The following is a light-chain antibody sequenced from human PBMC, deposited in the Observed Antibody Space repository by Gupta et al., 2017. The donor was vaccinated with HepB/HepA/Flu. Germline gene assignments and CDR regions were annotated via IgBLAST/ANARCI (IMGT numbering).Light chain of an antibody. V-gene: IGLV1-40*01. Sequence: QSVLTPPPSVSGAPGPRVTISCIGSSSNTGAAVDVHWYQQVPGTAPKLLIYANSNRPSGVPDRFSGSTSGTSASLAITGLQAEDEAEYYCQSYDSQLGGSVVFGGGTKLTVL. CDR3: QSYDSQLGGSVV. J-gene: IGLJ2*01. CDR2: ANS. CDR1: SSNTGAAVD.